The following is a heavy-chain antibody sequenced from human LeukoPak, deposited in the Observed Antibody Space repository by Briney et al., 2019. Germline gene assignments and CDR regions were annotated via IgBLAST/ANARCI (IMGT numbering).Heavy chain of an antibody. J-gene: IGHJ5*02. CDR3: ARARHTLFDP. D-gene: IGHD2-2*02. Sequence: PGGSLRLSCAASGFTFSNLWMSWVRQAPGKGLEWVANINEDGSAKTHVDSVKSRFTISRDNAKNSLYLQMNSLRAEDTAVYYCARARHTLFDPWGQGTLVTVSS. V-gene: IGHV3-7*04. CDR2: INEDGSAK. CDR1: GFTFSNLW.